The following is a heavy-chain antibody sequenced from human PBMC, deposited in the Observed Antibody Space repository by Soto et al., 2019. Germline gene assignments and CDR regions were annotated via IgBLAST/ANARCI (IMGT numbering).Heavy chain of an antibody. Sequence: GGSLRLSCAASGFPFNNAWINWVRQVPGKGLEWVGRVKSKADGGSGDYAAPVKGRFVVSRDDSKDIVYLQMNSLKIEDTSVYYCTTDSRTPLLEIRFDSWGLETLFTLSS. D-gene: IGHD2-15*01. J-gene: IGHJ4*01. CDR2: VKSKADGGSG. CDR3: TTDSRTPLLEIRFDS. V-gene: IGHV3-15*07. CDR1: GFPFNNAW.